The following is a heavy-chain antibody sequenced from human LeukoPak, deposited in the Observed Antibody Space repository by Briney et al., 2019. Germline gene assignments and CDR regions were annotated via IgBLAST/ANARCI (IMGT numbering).Heavy chain of an antibody. D-gene: IGHD6-13*01. CDR3: ARDRAIAAAGTRSPYYYYYGMDV. CDR2: IYYSGST. Sequence: PSETLSLTCTVSGGSISSYYWSWIRQPPGKGLEWIGYIYYSGSTNYNPSLKRRVTISVDTSKNQFSLKLSSVTAAATAVYYCARDRAIAAAGTRSPYYYYYGMDVWGKGTTVTVSS. V-gene: IGHV4-59*01. CDR1: GGSISSYY. J-gene: IGHJ6*04.